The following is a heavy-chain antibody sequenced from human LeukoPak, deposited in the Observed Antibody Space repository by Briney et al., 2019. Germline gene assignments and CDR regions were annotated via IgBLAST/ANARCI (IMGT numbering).Heavy chain of an antibody. CDR3: ARAAGDYGDPYYYGMDV. J-gene: IGHJ6*02. CDR2: IYHSGST. Sequence: SETLSLTCAVSGGSISSGGYSWSWIRQPPGKGLEWIGYIYHSGSTYYNPSLKSRVTISVDRSKNQFSLKLSSVTAADTAVYYCARAAGDYGDPYYYGMDVWGQGTTVTVS. V-gene: IGHV4-30-2*01. D-gene: IGHD4-17*01. CDR1: GGSISSGGYS.